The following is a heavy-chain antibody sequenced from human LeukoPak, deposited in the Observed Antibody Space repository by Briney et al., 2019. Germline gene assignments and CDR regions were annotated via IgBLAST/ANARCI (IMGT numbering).Heavy chain of an antibody. Sequence: PSETLSLTCTVSGGSISSYYWSWIRQPPGKGLEWIGYIYYSGNTNYNPSLKSRVTISVDTSKNQFSLRLSSVTAADTAVYYCAREDYSNYVGGNYYYYYYMDVWGKGTTVTVSS. CDR3: AREDYSNYVGGNYYYYYYMDV. CDR1: GGSISSYY. V-gene: IGHV4-59*01. D-gene: IGHD4-11*01. CDR2: IYYSGNT. J-gene: IGHJ6*03.